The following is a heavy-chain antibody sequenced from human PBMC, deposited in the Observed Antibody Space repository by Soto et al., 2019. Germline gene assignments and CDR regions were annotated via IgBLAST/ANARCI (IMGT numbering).Heavy chain of an antibody. V-gene: IGHV1-2*02. J-gene: IGHJ2*01. CDR3: AREGGAAPGARREWYLDL. CDR2: INPHTGDT. CDR1: GYPLTDFY. D-gene: IGHD6-25*01. Sequence: QVQLVQSGAEVKKPGASVTVSCKTSGYPLTDFYIHWVRQSPGQGLEWMAWINPHTGDTNTALKFQGRVTMTRDRSINTAFMELTRLSSDDTAVYYCAREGGAAPGARREWYLDLWGRGTLVSVSS.